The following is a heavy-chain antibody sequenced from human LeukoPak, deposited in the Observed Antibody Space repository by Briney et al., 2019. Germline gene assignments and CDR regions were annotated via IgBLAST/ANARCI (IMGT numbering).Heavy chain of an antibody. CDR3: ARGRVVPAAMHYYYYMDV. D-gene: IGHD2-2*01. CDR2: ISSSGSTI. CDR1: GFTFSSYE. V-gene: IGHV3-48*03. Sequence: GGSLRLSCAASGFTFSSYEMNWVRQAPGKGLEWVSYISSSGSTIYYADSVKGRFTISRDNAKNSLYLQMNSLRAEDTAVYYCARGRVVPAAMHYYYYMDVWGKGTTVTVSS. J-gene: IGHJ6*03.